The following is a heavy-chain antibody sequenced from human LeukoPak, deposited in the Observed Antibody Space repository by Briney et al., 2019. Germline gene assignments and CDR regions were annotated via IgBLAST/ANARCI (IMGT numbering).Heavy chain of an antibody. CDR2: INWNGGST. J-gene: IGHJ4*02. CDR1: GFTFDDYG. D-gene: IGHD3-10*01. Sequence: PGGSLRLSCAASGFTFDDYGMSWVRQAPGKGLEWVSGINWNGGSTGYADSVKGRFTISRDNAKNSLYLQMNSLRAEDTALYYCARVAYYGSGSHYDFDYWGQGTLVTVSS. V-gene: IGHV3-20*04. CDR3: ARVAYYGSGSHYDFDY.